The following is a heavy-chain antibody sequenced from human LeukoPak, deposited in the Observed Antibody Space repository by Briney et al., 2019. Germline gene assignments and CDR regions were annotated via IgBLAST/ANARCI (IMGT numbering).Heavy chain of an antibody. Sequence: ASVKVSCKVSGYTVTELSMHWVRQAPGKGLEWMGGFDPESGETIYAQKFQGRVTMTEDTSTDTAYMELSSLRSEDTAVYYCATYVVGYTYGSNFASWSQGSLVTVSS. CDR2: FDPESGET. CDR1: GYTVTELS. D-gene: IGHD5-18*01. V-gene: IGHV1-24*01. CDR3: ATYVVGYTYGSNFAS. J-gene: IGHJ4*02.